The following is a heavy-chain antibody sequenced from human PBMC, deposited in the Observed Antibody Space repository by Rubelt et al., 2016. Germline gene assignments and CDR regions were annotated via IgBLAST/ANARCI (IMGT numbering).Heavy chain of an antibody. V-gene: IGHV3-23*01. J-gene: IGHJ5*02. CDR3: AKRGVVGATTRGYIWFDP. Sequence: EVQVLESGGGLVQPGGSLRLPCAASGFTFSNYAMSWVRQAPGKGLAWVSTIDGGGGSTYYAASVKGRLTISRDNSKNTLYLQMNSLGAEDTAVYVCAKRGVVGATTRGYIWFDPWGQGTLVTVSS. D-gene: IGHD1-26*01. CDR1: GFTFSNYA. CDR2: IDGGGGST.